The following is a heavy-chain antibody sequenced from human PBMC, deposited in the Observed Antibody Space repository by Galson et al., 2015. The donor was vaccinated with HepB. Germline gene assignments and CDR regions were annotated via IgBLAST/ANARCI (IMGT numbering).Heavy chain of an antibody. J-gene: IGHJ4*02. CDR2: ISYDGSNK. CDR1: GFTFSSYA. D-gene: IGHD1-26*01. V-gene: IGHV3-30-3*01. Sequence: SLRLSCAASGFTFSSYAMHWVRQAPGKGLEWVAVISYDGSNKYYADSVKGRFTISRDNSKNTLCLQMNSLRAEDTAVYYCAPLGVGANTDYWGQGTLVTVSS. CDR3: APLGVGANTDY.